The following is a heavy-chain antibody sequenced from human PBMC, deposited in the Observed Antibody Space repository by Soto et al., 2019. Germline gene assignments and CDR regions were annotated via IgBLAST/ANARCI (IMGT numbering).Heavy chain of an antibody. V-gene: IGHV3-74*01. J-gene: IGHJ4*02. CDR2: INGDGSST. Sequence: GASLSLSCVVSGFTISSYWMHWVRQAPGKGLVWVSRINGDGSSTNYADSVKGRFTISRDNAKNTLYLQMNTLRAEDTAVYYWAIAVAGPTAIAYWGQGSRVTVSS. D-gene: IGHD6-19*01. CDR1: GFTISSYW. CDR3: AIAVAGPTAIAY.